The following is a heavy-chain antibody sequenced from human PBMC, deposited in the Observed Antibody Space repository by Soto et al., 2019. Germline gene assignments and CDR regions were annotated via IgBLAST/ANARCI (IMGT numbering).Heavy chain of an antibody. CDR3: ASSFLGYCSGGSCYSLPDAFDI. J-gene: IGHJ3*02. Sequence: GESLKISCKGSGYSFTSYWIGWVRQMPGKGLEWMGIIYPGDSDTRYSPSFQGQVTISADKSISTAYLQWSSLKASDTAMYYCASSFLGYCSGGSCYSLPDAFDIWGQGTMVTVSS. CDR1: GYSFTSYW. D-gene: IGHD2-15*01. CDR2: IYPGDSDT. V-gene: IGHV5-51*01.